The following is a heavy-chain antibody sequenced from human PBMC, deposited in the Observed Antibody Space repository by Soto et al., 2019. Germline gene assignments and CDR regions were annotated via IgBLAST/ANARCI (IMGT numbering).Heavy chain of an antibody. CDR2: INAGNGNT. D-gene: IGHD5-18*01. CDR3: ARGYSYGKNSDY. J-gene: IGHJ4*02. Sequence: ASVKVSCKASGYTFTSYAMHWVRQAPGQRLEWMGWINAGNGNTKYSQKFQGRVTITRDTSASTAYMELSSLRSEDTAVYYCARGYSYGKNSDYWGQGTLVTVSS. CDR1: GYTFTSYA. V-gene: IGHV1-3*01.